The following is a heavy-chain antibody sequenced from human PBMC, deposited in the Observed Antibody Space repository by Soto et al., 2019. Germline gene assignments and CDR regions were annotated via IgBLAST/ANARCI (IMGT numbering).Heavy chain of an antibody. CDR3: ARESEDLTSNFDY. Sequence: EVQLVESGGGLVKPGGSLRLSCAASGFTFTRYSMNWLRQAPGKGLEWFSSISSTTNYIYYGNAMKGRFTISRDNAKNSLYLEMNILRAEDTAVYYCARESEDLTSNFDYWGQGTLVTVSS. V-gene: IGHV3-21*06. CDR2: ISSTTNYI. CDR1: GFTFTRYS. J-gene: IGHJ4*02.